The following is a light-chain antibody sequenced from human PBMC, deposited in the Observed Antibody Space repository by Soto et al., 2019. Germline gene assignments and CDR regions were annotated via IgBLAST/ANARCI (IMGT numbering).Light chain of an antibody. CDR1: QSISTW. CDR2: DAS. J-gene: IGKJ1*01. Sequence: DIQMTQSPSTLSASVGDRVTITCRASQSISTWLAWYQQKPGKAPKLLIYDASSLESGVPSRFGGGGSGTEFTLTISSLQPDDFAIYYCQQYINSPWTFGQGTKVEIK. CDR3: QQYINSPWT. V-gene: IGKV1-5*01.